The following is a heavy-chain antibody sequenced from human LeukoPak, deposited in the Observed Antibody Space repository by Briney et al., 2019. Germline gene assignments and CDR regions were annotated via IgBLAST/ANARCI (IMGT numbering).Heavy chain of an antibody. J-gene: IGHJ6*03. CDR2: IIPVFGTA. V-gene: IGHV1-69*13. CDR1: GGTFSSYA. D-gene: IGHD6-6*01. CDR3: ARGSIAASYMDV. Sequence: SVKVSCKASGGTFSSYAISGVRPTPGQGLEWMGGIIPVFGTANYAQKFQGRVTITADESTSTAYMELSSLRSEDTAVYYCARGSIAASYMDVWGKGTTVTVSS.